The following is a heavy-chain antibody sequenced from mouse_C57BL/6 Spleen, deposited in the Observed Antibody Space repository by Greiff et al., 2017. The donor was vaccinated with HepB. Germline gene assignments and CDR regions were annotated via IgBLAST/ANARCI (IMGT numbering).Heavy chain of an antibody. CDR1: GYTFTDYY. J-gene: IGHJ3*01. CDR3: ARDEGWLLPFAY. D-gene: IGHD2-3*01. V-gene: IGHV1-76*01. Sequence: VQLQQSGAELVRPGASVKLSCKASGYTFTDYYINWVKQRPGQGLEWIARIYPGSGNTYYNEKFKGKATLTAEKSSSTAYMQLSSLTSEDSAVYFCARDEGWLLPFAYWGQGTLVTVSA. CDR2: IYPGSGNT.